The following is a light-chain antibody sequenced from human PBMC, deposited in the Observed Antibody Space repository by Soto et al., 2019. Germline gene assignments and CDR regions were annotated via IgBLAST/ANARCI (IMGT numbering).Light chain of an antibody. Sequence: EIVLTQSPGTLSLSPGERATLSCRASQSVSTGYSAWDQQKPGQAPRLLIYDTSSRATGIPDRFSGSGSGTDFTLAISRLEPEDFAVYYCQQCGSSPSFGQGTKVELK. CDR1: QSVSTGY. CDR3: QQCGSSPS. V-gene: IGKV3-20*01. J-gene: IGKJ1*01. CDR2: DTS.